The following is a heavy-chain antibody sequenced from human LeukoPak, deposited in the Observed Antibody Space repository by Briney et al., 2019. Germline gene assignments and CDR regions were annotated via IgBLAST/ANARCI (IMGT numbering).Heavy chain of an antibody. J-gene: IGHJ6*03. Sequence: SETLSLACAVYGGSFSGYYWSWIRQPPGKGLEWIGEINHSGSTNYNPSLKSRVTISVDTSKNQFSLKLSSVTAADTAVYFCARGPTIYYMDVWGKGTTVTVSS. V-gene: IGHV4-34*01. CDR1: GGSFSGYY. CDR2: INHSGST. CDR3: ARGPTIYYMDV. D-gene: IGHD1-14*01.